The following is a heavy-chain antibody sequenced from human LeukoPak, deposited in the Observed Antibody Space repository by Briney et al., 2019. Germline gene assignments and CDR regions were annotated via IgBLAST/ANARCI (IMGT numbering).Heavy chain of an antibody. CDR2: IRYDGSTK. D-gene: IGHD3-22*01. Sequence: PGGSLRLSCAASGFTFSSYGMHWVRQAPGKGLEWVAFIRYDGSTKYYADSVKGRFTVSRDNAENSLYLQMNSLRDEDTAVYYCARDGNYYDNSAYFDAFDVWGQGTMVIVSS. J-gene: IGHJ3*01. V-gene: IGHV3-30*02. CDR1: GFTFSSYG. CDR3: ARDGNYYDNSAYFDAFDV.